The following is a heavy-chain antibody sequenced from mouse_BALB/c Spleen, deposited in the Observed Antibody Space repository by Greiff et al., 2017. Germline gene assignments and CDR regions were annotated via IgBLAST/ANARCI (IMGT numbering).Heavy chain of an antibody. D-gene: IGHD2-3*01. CDR1: GYTFTDYA. CDR3: ARSMIGAMDY. V-gene: IGHV1S137*01. Sequence: QVQLKESGAELVRPGVSVKISCKGSGYTFTDYALHWVKQSHAKSLEWIGVISTYYGDASYNQKFKGKATMTVDKSSSTAYMELARLTSEDSAIYYCARSMIGAMDYWGQGTSVTVSS. J-gene: IGHJ4*01. CDR2: ISTYYGDA.